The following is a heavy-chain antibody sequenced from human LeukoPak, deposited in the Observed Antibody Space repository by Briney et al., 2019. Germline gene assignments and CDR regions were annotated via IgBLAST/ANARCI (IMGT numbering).Heavy chain of an antibody. Sequence: SVKVSCKASGGTFSSYAISWVRQAPGQGLEWMGRIIPILGIANYAQKFQGRVTITADKSTGTAYMELSSLRSEDTAVYYCATTPSVDYPLGYWGQGTLVTVSS. CDR3: ATTPSVDYPLGY. D-gene: IGHD1/OR15-1a*01. V-gene: IGHV1-69*04. J-gene: IGHJ4*02. CDR1: GGTFSSYA. CDR2: IIPILGIA.